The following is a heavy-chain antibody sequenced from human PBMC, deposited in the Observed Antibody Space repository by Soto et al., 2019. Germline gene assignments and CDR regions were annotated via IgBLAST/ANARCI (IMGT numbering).Heavy chain of an antibody. CDR3: AKDSGDYLRPTWFDP. D-gene: IGHD4-17*01. V-gene: IGHV3-23*01. CDR1: GFTFSSYA. J-gene: IGHJ5*02. CDR2: ISGSGGST. Sequence: GGSLRLSCAASGFTFSSYAMSWVRQAPGKGLEWVSAISGSGGSTYYADSVKGRFTISRDNSKNTLYLQMNSLRAEDTAVYYCAKDSGDYLRPTWFDPWGQGTLVTVSS.